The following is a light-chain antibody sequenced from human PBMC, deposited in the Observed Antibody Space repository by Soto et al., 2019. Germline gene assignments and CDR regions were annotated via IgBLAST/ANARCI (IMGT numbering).Light chain of an antibody. V-gene: IGKV3-20*01. Sequence: EIVLTQSPGTLSLSPGERATLSCRASQSVSSSYLAWYQQKPGQAPRLLIYGASSRATGIPDRFSGSGSGTDFTLTISRLEPEDFAVYYCQLRRTFGGGTKVEIK. CDR1: QSVSSSY. CDR2: GAS. CDR3: QLRRT. J-gene: IGKJ4*01.